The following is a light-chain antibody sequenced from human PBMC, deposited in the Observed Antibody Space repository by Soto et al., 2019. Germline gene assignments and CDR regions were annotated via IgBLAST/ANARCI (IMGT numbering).Light chain of an antibody. J-gene: IGLJ1*01. CDR1: SGHSTYI. Sequence: QSVLTQSSSASASLGSSVKLTCTLSSGHSTYIIAWHQQQPGQAPRYLMKVEGSGSYNKGSGVPDRFSGSSPGADRYLTISNLQFEDEADYYCETWDRNIPYVFGTGTKVTVL. CDR2: VEGSGSY. CDR3: ETWDRNIPYV. V-gene: IGLV4-60*02.